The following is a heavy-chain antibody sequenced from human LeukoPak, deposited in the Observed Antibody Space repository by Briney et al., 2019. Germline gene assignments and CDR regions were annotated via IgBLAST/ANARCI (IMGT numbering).Heavy chain of an antibody. CDR1: GGSISSSNYY. CDR3: ARGMRHFDY. J-gene: IGHJ4*02. V-gene: IGHV4-39*01. Sequence: PSETLSLTCTVSGGSISSSNYYWGWNRQPPGMGLEWIGSIYYSGSTYYNPSLKSRVTISVDTSKNQFSLKMSSVTAADTAVYYCARGMRHFDYWGQGTLVTVSS. CDR2: IYYSGST.